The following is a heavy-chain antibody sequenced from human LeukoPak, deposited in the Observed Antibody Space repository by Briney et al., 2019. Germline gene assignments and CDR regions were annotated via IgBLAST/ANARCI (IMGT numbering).Heavy chain of an antibody. Sequence: PGGSLRLSCAASGFTFSNYGMHWVRQTPGKGLEWVAITWYDGINKYYADSVKGRFTISRDNSKNTLYLQMNSLRAEDTAVYYCATSSELLVMYYYYYYMDVWGKGTTVTVSS. CDR1: GFTFSNYG. D-gene: IGHD1-26*01. CDR3: ATSSELLVMYYYYYYMDV. V-gene: IGHV3-33*01. CDR2: TWYDGINK. J-gene: IGHJ6*03.